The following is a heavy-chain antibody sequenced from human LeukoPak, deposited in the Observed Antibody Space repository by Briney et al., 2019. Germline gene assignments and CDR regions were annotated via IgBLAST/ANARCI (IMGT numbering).Heavy chain of an antibody. D-gene: IGHD3-22*01. V-gene: IGHV4-30-4*08. CDR1: DGSISSGDYY. J-gene: IGHJ4*02. CDR3: ARIRPDYYDSSGYVSGYFDY. CDR2: IYYSGST. Sequence: SQTLSLTCTVSDGSISSGDYYWSWIRQPPGKGLEWIGYIYYSGSTYYNPSLKSRVTISVDTSKNQFSLKLSSVTAADTAVYYCARIRPDYYDSSGYVSGYFDYWGQGTLVTVSS.